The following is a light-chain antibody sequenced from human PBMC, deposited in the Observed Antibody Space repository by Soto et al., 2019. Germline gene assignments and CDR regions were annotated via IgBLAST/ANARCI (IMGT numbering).Light chain of an antibody. CDR3: QQYGSSPTWT. V-gene: IGKV3-20*01. CDR1: QIVSSSY. Sequence: EMVLTQSPGTLSLSPGERATLSCRASQIVSSSYLAWYQQKPGQAPRLLIYGASTRATGISARFSGSGSGTDFTLTISRLEPEDSAVYYCQQYGSSPTWTFGQGTKVDIK. CDR2: GAS. J-gene: IGKJ1*01.